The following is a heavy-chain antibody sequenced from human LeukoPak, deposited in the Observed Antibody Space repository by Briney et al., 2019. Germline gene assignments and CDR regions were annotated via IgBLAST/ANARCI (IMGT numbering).Heavy chain of an antibody. Sequence: GGSLRLSCAASGFTVSTNYMSWVRQAPGKGLEWVSVIYADGSTFYTDSVKGRFTIFRDNSKNTVYLQMNSLRGEDTALYYCARESTLVTPGVFDFWGQGTLVTVSS. CDR1: GFTVSTNY. CDR3: ARESTLVTPGVFDF. CDR2: IYADGST. J-gene: IGHJ4*02. D-gene: IGHD2-21*02. V-gene: IGHV3-66*01.